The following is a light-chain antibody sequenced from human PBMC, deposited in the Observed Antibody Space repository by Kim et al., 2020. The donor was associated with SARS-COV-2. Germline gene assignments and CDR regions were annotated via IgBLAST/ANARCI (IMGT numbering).Light chain of an antibody. Sequence: VASGERVARYCRASQSVDSGLAWYQQKPGQAPRRLIYGASSRDTGIPARFSGSGSGTEFTLNIHSLQSEDSGVYYCQQYSKWPLTFGGGTKVDIK. V-gene: IGKV3-15*01. CDR2: GAS. CDR1: QSVDSG. CDR3: QQYSKWPLT. J-gene: IGKJ4*01.